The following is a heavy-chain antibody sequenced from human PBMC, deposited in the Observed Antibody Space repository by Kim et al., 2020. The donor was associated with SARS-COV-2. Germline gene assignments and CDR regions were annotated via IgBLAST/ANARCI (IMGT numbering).Heavy chain of an antibody. Sequence: GGSLRLSCAASGFTFSSYWMSWVRQAPGKGLEWVANIKQDGSEKYYVASVKGRFTISRDNAKNSLSLQMTSLRAEDTAVYYCAREPLMYATVLLWFRESPAGMDVCGHETTVTVSS. D-gene: IGHD3-10*01. V-gene: IGHV3-7*01. CDR1: GFTFSSYW. J-gene: IGHJ6*02. CDR2: IKQDGSEK. CDR3: AREPLMYATVLLWFRESPAGMDV.